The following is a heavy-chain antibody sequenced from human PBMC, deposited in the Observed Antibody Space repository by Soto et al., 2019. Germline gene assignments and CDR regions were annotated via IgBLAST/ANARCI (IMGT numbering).Heavy chain of an antibody. D-gene: IGHD1-26*01. CDR2: ISYNGNT. V-gene: IGHV4-59*01. J-gene: IGHJ5*02. CDR1: GGSISSYY. CDR3: AWTESGTYSWFDP. Sequence: QVQLQESGAGLVKPSETLSLTCTVSGGSISSYYWSWIRQPPGKGLEWIGYISYNGNTNYNPSLKSRVTISIDTSKNQFSLTLISVTAADTAVYYCAWTESGTYSWFDPWGQGTLVTVSS.